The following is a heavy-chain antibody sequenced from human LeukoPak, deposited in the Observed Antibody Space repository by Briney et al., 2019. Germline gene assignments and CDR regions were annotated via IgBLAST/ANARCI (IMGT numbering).Heavy chain of an antibody. D-gene: IGHD5-24*01. Sequence: GGSLRLSCAASGFTFSGSAMHWVRQASGQGLEWVGHIRSKPNSYATAYAASVKGRFTISRDDSKNTAYLQMNSLKTEDTAVYYCTALEMSAYYFGYWGQGALVTVSS. V-gene: IGHV3-73*01. CDR1: GFTFSGSA. CDR3: TALEMSAYYFGY. J-gene: IGHJ4*02. CDR2: IRSKPNSYAT.